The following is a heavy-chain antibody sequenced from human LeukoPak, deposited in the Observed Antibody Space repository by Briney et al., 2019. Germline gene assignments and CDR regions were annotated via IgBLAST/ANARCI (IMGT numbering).Heavy chain of an antibody. D-gene: IGHD5-18*01. J-gene: IGHJ4*02. V-gene: IGHV7-4-1*02. CDR2: INTNTGNP. CDR1: GYTFTGYA. Sequence: ASVKVSCKASGYTFTGYAMNWVRQAPGQGLEWMGWINTNTGNPTYAQGFTGRFVFSLDTSVSTTYLQISSLKAEDTAVYYCARGSELQLWSRSLDYWGQGTLVTVSS. CDR3: ARGSELQLWSRSLDY.